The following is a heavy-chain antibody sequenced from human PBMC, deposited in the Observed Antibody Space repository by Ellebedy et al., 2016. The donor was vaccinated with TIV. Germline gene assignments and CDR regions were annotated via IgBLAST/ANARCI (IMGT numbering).Heavy chain of an antibody. D-gene: IGHD6-6*01. CDR3: ARGDSSSSRIYY. CDR2: LYSSGST. V-gene: IGHV4-30-4*01. Sequence: SETLSLTCIVSGGSISSDDRYWSWIRQPPGKGLEWIGYLYSSGSTYYNPSLKSRVTISMDTSKNQFSLKLSSVTAADTAVYYCARGDSSSSRIYYWGQGTLVTVYS. J-gene: IGHJ4*02. CDR1: GGSISSDDRY.